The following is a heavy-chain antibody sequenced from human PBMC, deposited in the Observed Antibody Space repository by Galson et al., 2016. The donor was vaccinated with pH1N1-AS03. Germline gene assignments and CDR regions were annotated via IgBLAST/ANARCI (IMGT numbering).Heavy chain of an antibody. CDR3: ATVLLSPLAAWFDP. V-gene: IGHV1-69*02. Sequence: SVKVSCKASGSTVNNYSINWVRQAPGQGLGWMGRIIPILGVTNLAQRFEGRVTMTADKSTSTTYLELSTLRSEDTAVYFCATVLLSPLAAWFDPWGQGTLVTVSS. CDR1: GSTVNNYS. D-gene: IGHD2-15*01. J-gene: IGHJ5*02. CDR2: IIPILGVT.